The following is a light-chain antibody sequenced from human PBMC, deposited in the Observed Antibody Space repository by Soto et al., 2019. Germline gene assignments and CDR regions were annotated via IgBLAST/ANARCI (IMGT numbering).Light chain of an antibody. Sequence: QAVVTQPPSASGTPGQRVTTSCSGSSSNIASNTVNWYQQLPGTAPKLLIYNNNHRPSGVLDRFSGSKSGTSASLAISGLQSEDEADYYCAAWDDSLNGPLFGGGTKLTVL. J-gene: IGLJ2*01. CDR2: NNN. V-gene: IGLV1-44*01. CDR1: SSNIASNT. CDR3: AAWDDSLNGPL.